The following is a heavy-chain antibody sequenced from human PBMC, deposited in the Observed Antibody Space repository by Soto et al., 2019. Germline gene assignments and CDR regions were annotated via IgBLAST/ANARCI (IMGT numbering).Heavy chain of an antibody. CDR3: ARTDGYCSGGSCYSYMDV. CDR2: MNPNSGNT. J-gene: IGHJ6*03. D-gene: IGHD2-15*01. Sequence: ASVKVSCKASGYTFTSYDINWVRQATGQGLEWMGWMNPNSGNTGYAQKFQGRVTMTRNTSISTAYMELSSLRSEDTAVYYCARTDGYCSGGSCYSYMDVWGKGTTVTVSS. V-gene: IGHV1-8*01. CDR1: GYTFTSYD.